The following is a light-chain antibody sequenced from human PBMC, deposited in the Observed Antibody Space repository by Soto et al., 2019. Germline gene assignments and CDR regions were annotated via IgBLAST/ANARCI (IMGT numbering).Light chain of an antibody. CDR1: QTVTNDY. Sequence: EVVLTQSPGTLSLSPGERVTLSCSASQTVTNDYLAWYQQKDGQAPRLLIYDASTRATGVPDRFSGSGSGPEYTLTITRLEPEDFAVYSCQQYGFSPISFGQGTRLEI. CDR2: DAS. J-gene: IGKJ5*01. CDR3: QQYGFSPIS. V-gene: IGKV3-20*01.